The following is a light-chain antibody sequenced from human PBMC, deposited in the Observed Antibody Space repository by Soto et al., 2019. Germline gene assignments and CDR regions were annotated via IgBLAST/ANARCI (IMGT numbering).Light chain of an antibody. V-gene: IGKV1-39*01. CDR1: QTISSY. CDR2: AAS. CDR3: QQSYSKPWT. Sequence: DIQMTQSPSSLSASVGDRVTITCRASQTISSYLNWYQQRPGKAPKLLIYAASTLQSGVPSRFSGSGSGTDFSLTIRSLQPEDFATYYCQQSYSKPWTFGQGTKVEIK. J-gene: IGKJ1*01.